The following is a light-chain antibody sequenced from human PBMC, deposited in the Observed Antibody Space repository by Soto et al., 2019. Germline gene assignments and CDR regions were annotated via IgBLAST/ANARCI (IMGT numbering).Light chain of an antibody. V-gene: IGKV3-20*01. CDR3: QLYDTSLT. J-gene: IGKJ4*01. CDR2: GAS. Sequence: EIVLTQSPGTLSLSPGERATLSCRASQSVSRSNFAWYQQKPGQAPTLLIYGASSRATGIPDRFSCAGSGTDFALSINRLESADFSVDYCQLYDTSLTFGGGAKVEI. CDR1: QSVSRSN.